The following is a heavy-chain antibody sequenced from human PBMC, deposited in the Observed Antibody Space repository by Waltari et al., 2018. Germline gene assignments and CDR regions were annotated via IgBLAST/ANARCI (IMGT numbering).Heavy chain of an antibody. J-gene: IGHJ6*02. CDR2: IYSGGST. D-gene: IGHD6-19*01. CDR1: GFTVSSNY. V-gene: IGHV3-53*01. Sequence: EVQLVESGGGLIQPGGSLRLSCAASGFTVSSNYMSWVRQAPGKGLEWVSVIYSGGSTYYADSVKGRFTISRDNSKNTLYLQMNSLRAEDTAVYYCAREEDSSGWYRYYYYGMDVWGQGTTVTVSS. CDR3: AREEDSSGWYRYYYYGMDV.